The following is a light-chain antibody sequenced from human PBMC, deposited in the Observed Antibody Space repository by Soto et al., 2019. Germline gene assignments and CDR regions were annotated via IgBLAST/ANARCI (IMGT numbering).Light chain of an antibody. CDR3: QQSYSSPET. J-gene: IGKJ1*01. CDR1: QSIDNY. V-gene: IGKV1-39*01. CDR2: AAS. Sequence: DIQMTQSPSSLSASVGDRVSITCRASQSIDNYLNWYQQKPGKAPNLLIYAASTLLSGVPSRFSGGGSGTHFTLTISSLQPEDFATYYSQQSYSSPETFGQGTKVDIK.